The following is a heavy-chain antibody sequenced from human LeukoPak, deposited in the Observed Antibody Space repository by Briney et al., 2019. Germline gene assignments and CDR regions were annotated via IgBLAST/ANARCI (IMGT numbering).Heavy chain of an antibody. CDR3: ARVPEGGYCSSTSCYEVRWFDP. J-gene: IGHJ5*02. Sequence: SETLSLTCTVSGSISSSLHYWGWIRQPPGKGLEWIGYIYYSGSTNYNPSLKSRVTISVDTSKNQFSLKLSSVTAADTAVYYCARVPEGGYCSSTSCYEVRWFDPWGQGTLVTVSS. V-gene: IGHV4-61*05. D-gene: IGHD2-2*01. CDR1: GSISSSLHY. CDR2: IYYSGST.